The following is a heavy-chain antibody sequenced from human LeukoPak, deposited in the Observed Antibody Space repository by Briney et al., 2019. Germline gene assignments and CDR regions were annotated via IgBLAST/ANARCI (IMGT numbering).Heavy chain of an antibody. D-gene: IGHD3-3*01. CDR1: GYTFSSYG. CDR3: ARADVDRYYDFWSGYFFDY. J-gene: IGHJ4*02. Sequence: SVKVSCKASGYTFSSYGISWVRQAPGQGLEWMGGIIPIFGTANYAQKFQGRVTITADESTSTAYMELSSLRSEDTAVYYCARADVDRYYDFWSGYFFDYWGQGTLVTVSS. CDR2: IIPIFGTA. V-gene: IGHV1-69*13.